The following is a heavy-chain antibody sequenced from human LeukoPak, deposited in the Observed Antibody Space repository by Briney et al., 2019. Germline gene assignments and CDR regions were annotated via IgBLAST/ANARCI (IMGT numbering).Heavy chain of an antibody. V-gene: IGHV1-2*02. CDR1: GYTFTGYY. CDR2: INPNSGGT. J-gene: IGHJ4*02. D-gene: IGHD3-10*01. CDR3: ARDLLRGVRSVGY. Sequence: GASVKVSCKASGYTFTGYYMHWVRQAPGQGLEWMGWINPNSGGTNFAQKFQGRVTMTRDTSISTAYMELSRLRSDDTAVYYCARDLLRGVRSVGYWGQGTLVTVSS.